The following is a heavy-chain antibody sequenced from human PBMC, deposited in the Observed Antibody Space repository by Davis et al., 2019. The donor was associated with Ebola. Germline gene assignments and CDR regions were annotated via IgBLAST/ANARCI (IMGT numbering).Heavy chain of an antibody. V-gene: IGHV1-18*01. D-gene: IGHD6-25*01. Sequence: ASVKVSCKASGYTFSRYAMNWVRQAPGQGLEWMGWISGYEDNTNYAPRFQGRITLTKDRATSTVYMELRSLTSDDTAVYYCARDLAASSGAHFFYFGMDVWGEGTSVAVSS. CDR1: GYTFSRYA. CDR3: ARDLAASSGAHFFYFGMDV. CDR2: ISGYEDNT. J-gene: IGHJ6*04.